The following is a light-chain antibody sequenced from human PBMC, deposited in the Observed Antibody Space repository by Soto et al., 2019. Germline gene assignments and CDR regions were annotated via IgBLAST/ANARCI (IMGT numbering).Light chain of an antibody. Sequence: EIVLTQSPGTLALSPVERATLSCRASESVSDNYSAWYQQRSGQAPRLVIYGASSRASAVPDRFSGSGSGADFTLTIRRLEPEDFAVYYCQQYGSSPLTFGGGSKVDIK. CDR1: ESVSDNY. V-gene: IGKV3-20*01. J-gene: IGKJ4*01. CDR3: QQYGSSPLT. CDR2: GAS.